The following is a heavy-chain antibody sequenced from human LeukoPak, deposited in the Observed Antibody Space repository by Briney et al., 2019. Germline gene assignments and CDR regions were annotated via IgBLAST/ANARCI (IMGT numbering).Heavy chain of an antibody. D-gene: IGHD5-18*01. CDR2: IFHSGTT. CDR1: GYSISSGYY. Sequence: SETLSLTCAVSGYSISSGYYWGWIRQPPGKGLEWIGSIFHSGTTYYNPSLQSRVTISVDTSKNQFSLKLSSVTAADTAVYYGAASGDSYVLQKYWGQGTLVPVSS. J-gene: IGHJ4*02. V-gene: IGHV4-38-2*01. CDR3: AASGDSYVLQKY.